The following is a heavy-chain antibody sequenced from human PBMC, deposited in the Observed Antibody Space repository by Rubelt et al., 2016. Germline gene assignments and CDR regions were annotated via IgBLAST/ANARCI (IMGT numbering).Heavy chain of an antibody. J-gene: IGHJ5*02. D-gene: IGHD1-26*01. CDR3: ARVLALGATWFDP. Sequence: GLEWVSYISSSSSYTNYADSVKGRFTISRDNAKNSLYLQMNSLRAEDTAVYYCARVLALGATWFDPWGQGTLVTVSS. CDR2: ISSSSSYT. V-gene: IGHV3-11*06.